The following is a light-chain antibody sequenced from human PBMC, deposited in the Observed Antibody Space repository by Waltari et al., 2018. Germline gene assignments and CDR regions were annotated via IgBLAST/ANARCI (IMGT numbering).Light chain of an antibody. CDR3: QQSYSTPSWT. V-gene: IGKV1-39*01. CDR1: QSISSY. J-gene: IGKJ1*01. CDR2: AAS. Sequence: DFQMTQSPSSLSASVGDRVTITCRASQSISSYLNWYQQKPGKAPKLLIYAASSLQSGVPSRFSGSGSGTDFTLHISSLQPEDFATYYGQQSYSTPSWTFGQGTKVEIK.